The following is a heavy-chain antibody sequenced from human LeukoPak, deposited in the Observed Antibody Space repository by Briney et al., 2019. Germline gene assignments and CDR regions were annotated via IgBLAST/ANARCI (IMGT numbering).Heavy chain of an antibody. CDR2: ISSSGSTI. CDR3: ASTPPRSFDAFDI. V-gene: IGHV3-11*01. Sequence: GGSLRPSCAASGFTFDDYAMHWIRQAPGKGLEWVSYISSSGSTIYYADSVKGRFTISRDNAKNSLYLQMNSLRAEDTAVYYCASTPPRSFDAFDIWGQGTMVTVSS. CDR1: GFTFDDYA. J-gene: IGHJ3*02. D-gene: IGHD3-10*01.